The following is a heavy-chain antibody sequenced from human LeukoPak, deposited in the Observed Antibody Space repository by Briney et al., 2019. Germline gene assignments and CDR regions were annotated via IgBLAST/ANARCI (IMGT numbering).Heavy chain of an antibody. CDR1: GGSFSGYY. J-gene: IGHJ4*02. CDR2: INHSGST. CDR3: ARHYYGSHRAFPLDY. Sequence: SETLSLTCAVYGGSFSGYYWSWIRQPPGKGLEWIGEINHSGSTNYNPSLKSRVTISVDTSKNQFSLKLSSVTAADTAVYYCARHYYGSHRAFPLDYWGQGTLVTVSS. V-gene: IGHV4-34*01. D-gene: IGHD3-10*01.